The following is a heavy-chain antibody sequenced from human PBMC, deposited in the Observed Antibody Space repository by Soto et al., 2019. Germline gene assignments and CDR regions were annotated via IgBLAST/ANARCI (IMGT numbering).Heavy chain of an antibody. Sequence: SETLSLTCNVSGGPINSPDYYWSWIRQSPGKGLEWIGYLYFNGSTRYNPSLRTRVTMSLDTSKKLFSLNLSSVTAADTAVYFCVREDDGGDRDYYGLDVWGQGTTVTVSS. V-gene: IGHV4-30-4*01. D-gene: IGHD2-21*02. J-gene: IGHJ6*02. CDR1: GGPINSPDYY. CDR2: LYFNGST. CDR3: VREDDGGDRDYYGLDV.